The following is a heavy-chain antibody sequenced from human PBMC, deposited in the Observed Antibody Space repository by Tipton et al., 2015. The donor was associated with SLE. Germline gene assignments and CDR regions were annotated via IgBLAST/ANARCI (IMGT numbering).Heavy chain of an antibody. CDR3: ARGTTVILFDY. Sequence: TLPLTCTVSGGSISSYYWSWIRQPPGKGLEWIGYIYYSGSTNYNPSLKSRVTISVDTSKNQFSLKLSSVPAADTAVYYCARGTTVILFDYWGQGTLVTVSS. V-gene: IGHV4-59*01. CDR1: GGSISSYY. J-gene: IGHJ4*02. CDR2: IYYSGST. D-gene: IGHD4-17*01.